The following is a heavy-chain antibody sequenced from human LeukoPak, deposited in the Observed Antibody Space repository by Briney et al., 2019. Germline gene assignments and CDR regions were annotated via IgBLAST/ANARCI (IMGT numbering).Heavy chain of an antibody. V-gene: IGHV3-9*01. J-gene: IGHJ5*02. CDR3: AKAFQYYYDSSGYSGPFDP. Sequence: GGSLRLSCAASGFTFDDYAMHWVRHAPGKGLEWVSGISWNSGSIGYADSVKGRFTISRDNAKNSLYLQMNSLRAEDTALYYCAKAFQYYYDSSGYSGPFDPWGQGTLVTVSS. CDR2: ISWNSGSI. D-gene: IGHD3-22*01. CDR1: GFTFDDYA.